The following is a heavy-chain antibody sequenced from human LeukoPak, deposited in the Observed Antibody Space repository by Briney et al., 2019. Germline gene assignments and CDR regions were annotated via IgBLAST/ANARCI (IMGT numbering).Heavy chain of an antibody. CDR3: AGLGDRSGYPPAYIDY. CDR2: IDPSDSYS. D-gene: IGHD3-22*01. V-gene: IGHV5-10-1*01. Sequence: KPGESLRISCQGSGYSFTNYWITWVRQMPGKGLEWMGRIDPSDSYSNYSSSFQGHVTISSDKSISTAYLQWSSLKASDTAIYYCAGLGDRSGYPPAYIDYWGQGTQVIVSS. J-gene: IGHJ4*02. CDR1: GYSFTNYW.